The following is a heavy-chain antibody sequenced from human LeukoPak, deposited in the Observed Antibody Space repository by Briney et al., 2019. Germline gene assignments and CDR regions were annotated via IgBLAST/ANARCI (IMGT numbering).Heavy chain of an antibody. Sequence: GGSLRLSCAASGFTFSSYGMHWVRQAPGKGLEWVAFIRYDGSNKYYTDSVKGQFTISRDNSKNTLYLQMNSLRAEDTAVYYCASTPNGVAAIYFDYWGQGTLVTVSS. V-gene: IGHV3-30*02. CDR3: ASTPNGVAAIYFDY. D-gene: IGHD2-15*01. CDR1: GFTFSSYG. J-gene: IGHJ4*02. CDR2: IRYDGSNK.